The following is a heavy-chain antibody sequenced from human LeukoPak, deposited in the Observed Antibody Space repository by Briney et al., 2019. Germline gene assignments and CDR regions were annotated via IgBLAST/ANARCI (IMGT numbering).Heavy chain of an antibody. D-gene: IGHD3-16*02. J-gene: IGHJ4*02. CDR3: ARGGDYVWGSYRTNTRRLWFDY. CDR1: GYTFIGYY. CDR2: ISPNSGGT. Sequence: ASVKVSCKASGYTFIGYYMHWVRRAPGQGLEWMGWISPNSGGTNYAQKFQGRVTMTRDTSISTAYMELSRLRSDDTAVYYCARGGDYVWGSYRTNTRRLWFDYWGQGTLVTVSS. V-gene: IGHV1-2*02.